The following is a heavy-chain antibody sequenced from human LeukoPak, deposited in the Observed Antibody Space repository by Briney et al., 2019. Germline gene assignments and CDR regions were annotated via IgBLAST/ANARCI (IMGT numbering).Heavy chain of an antibody. D-gene: IGHD3-3*01. V-gene: IGHV1-2*02. CDR3: ARASQLRFLEWLFDY. CDR2: INPNSGGT. J-gene: IGHJ4*02. Sequence: GASVKVSCKASGYTFIGYYMHGVRQAPGQGLEWMGWINPNSGGTNYAQKFQGRVTMTRDTSISTAYMELSRLRSDDTAVYYCARASQLRFLEWLFDYWGQGTLVTVSS. CDR1: GYTFIGYY.